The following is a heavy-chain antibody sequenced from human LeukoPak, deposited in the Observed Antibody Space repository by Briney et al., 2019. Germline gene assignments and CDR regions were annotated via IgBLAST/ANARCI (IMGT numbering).Heavy chain of an antibody. CDR2: IYCDGST. D-gene: IGHD1-26*01. CDR3: ARDSTPIASSGSSVEDAFDI. Sequence: GGSLRLSCAASGFTVSSNYMSWVRQAPGKGLEWVSVIYCDGSTYYADSVKGLFTISRHNSKNTLYLQMNSVRAEDTAVYYCARDSTPIASSGSSVEDAFDIWGQGRMVTVCS. CDR1: GFTVSSNY. J-gene: IGHJ3*02. V-gene: IGHV3-53*04.